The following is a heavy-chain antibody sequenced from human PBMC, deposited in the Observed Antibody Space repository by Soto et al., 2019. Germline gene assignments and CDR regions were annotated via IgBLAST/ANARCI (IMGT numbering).Heavy chain of an antibody. CDR3: ARILPSSYYYYYMDV. V-gene: IGHV2-26*01. CDR2: IFSNDEK. J-gene: IGHJ6*03. CDR1: GFSLSNARMG. Sequence: GSGPTLVNPTETLTLTCTVSGFSLSNARMGVSWIRQPPGKALEWLAHIFSNDEKSYSTSLKSRLTISKDTSKSQVVLTMTNMDPVDTATYYCARILPSSYYYYYMDVWGKGTTVTVSS. D-gene: IGHD2-2*01.